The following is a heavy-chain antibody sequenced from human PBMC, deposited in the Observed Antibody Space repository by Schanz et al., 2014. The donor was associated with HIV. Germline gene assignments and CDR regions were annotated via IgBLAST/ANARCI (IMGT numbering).Heavy chain of an antibody. D-gene: IGHD3-10*01. V-gene: IGHV3-33*01. J-gene: IGHJ4*02. CDR2: VWYDGSNK. Sequence: VQLLESGGGLVQPGGSRRLSCAVSGFTFSSYGMHWVRQAPGKGLEWVALVWYDGSNKYYVDSVKGRFTISRDNSKNTLHLQMNSLRAEDTAVYYCARDGSLNRGFDYWGQGTLVTVSS. CDR1: GFTFSSYG. CDR3: ARDGSLNRGFDY.